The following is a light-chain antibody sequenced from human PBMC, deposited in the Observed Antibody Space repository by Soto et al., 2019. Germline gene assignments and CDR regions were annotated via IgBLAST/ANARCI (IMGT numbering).Light chain of an antibody. Sequence: QSVPTQPASVSGSPGQSITISCTGASSDIIGYNYVSWYQQHPGKAPRLIIYEVSNRPSGVSNRFSGSKSGNTASLTISGLQAEDEADYYCSSYTNTHTLIFGGGTKLTVL. V-gene: IGLV2-14*01. CDR2: EVS. J-gene: IGLJ2*01. CDR3: SSYTNTHTLI. CDR1: SSDIIGYNY.